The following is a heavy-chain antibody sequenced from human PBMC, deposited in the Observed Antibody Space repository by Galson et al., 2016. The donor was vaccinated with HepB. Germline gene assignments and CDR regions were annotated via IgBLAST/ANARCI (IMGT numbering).Heavy chain of an antibody. CDR2: ISAYNGHT. J-gene: IGHJ4*02. Sequence: SVKVSCKASDYRFTMYGITWVRQAPGQGLEWMGWISAYNGHTKYAQKLKGRVTMTTDPSTTTAYMELRSLTSDDAAVYYCARASLEFPTTFDYWGRGTQVTVSS. CDR1: DYRFTMYG. D-gene: IGHD3-3*01. CDR3: ARASLEFPTTFDY. V-gene: IGHV1-18*01.